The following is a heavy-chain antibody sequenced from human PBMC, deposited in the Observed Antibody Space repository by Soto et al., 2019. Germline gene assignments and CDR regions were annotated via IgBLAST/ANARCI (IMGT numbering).Heavy chain of an antibody. D-gene: IGHD6-13*01. Sequence: QVQLVQSGAEVKKPGASVKVSCKASGYTFTGYYMHWVRQAPGQGLEWMGWINPNSGGTNYAQKFQGWVTMTRDTSISTAYMELSRLRSDDTAVYYCARDHSYSSSWYVPDYWGQGTLVTVSS. V-gene: IGHV1-2*04. J-gene: IGHJ4*02. CDR1: GYTFTGYY. CDR2: INPNSGGT. CDR3: ARDHSYSSSWYVPDY.